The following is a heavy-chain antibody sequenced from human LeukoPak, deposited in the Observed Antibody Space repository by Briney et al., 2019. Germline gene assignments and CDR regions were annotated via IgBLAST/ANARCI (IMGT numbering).Heavy chain of an antibody. D-gene: IGHD6-19*01. CDR2: IWYDGSNT. V-gene: IGHV3-33*01. Sequence: PGGSLRLSCAASGFTFSSYAMHWVRQAPGKGLEWVAVIWYDGSNTYYADSVKGRFTISRDNSKDTLFLQLNSLRAEDTAVYYCASQGPEGTSGWYWGQGTLVTVSS. J-gene: IGHJ4*02. CDR3: ASQGPEGTSGWY. CDR1: GFTFSSYA.